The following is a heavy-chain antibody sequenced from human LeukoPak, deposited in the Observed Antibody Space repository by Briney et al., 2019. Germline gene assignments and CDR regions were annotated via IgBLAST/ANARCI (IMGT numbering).Heavy chain of an antibody. V-gene: IGHV3-11*06. Sequence: PGGSLRLSRAATGFIFSNEYMSWIRQAPGKGLEWVSYISSSSSYTNYADSVKGRFTISRDNAKNSLSLQMNSLRAEDTAVYYCARTRGRGSGGHFDIWGQGTMVTVSS. CDR3: ARTRGRGSGGHFDI. CDR1: GFIFSNEY. J-gene: IGHJ3*02. CDR2: ISSSSSYT.